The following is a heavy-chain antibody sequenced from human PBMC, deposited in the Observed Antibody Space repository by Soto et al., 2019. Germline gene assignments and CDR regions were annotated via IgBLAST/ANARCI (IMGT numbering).Heavy chain of an antibody. CDR3: ASSSWSQIDYYYYGMDV. D-gene: IGHD6-13*01. CDR1: GFTFSSYS. J-gene: IGHJ6*02. Sequence: PGGSLRLSCAASGFTFSSYSMNWVRQAPGKGLEWVSSISSSSSYIYYADSVKGRFTISRDNAKNSLYLQMNSLRAEDTAVYYCASSSWSQIDYYYYGMDVWGQGTTVTVSS. CDR2: ISSSSSYI. V-gene: IGHV3-21*01.